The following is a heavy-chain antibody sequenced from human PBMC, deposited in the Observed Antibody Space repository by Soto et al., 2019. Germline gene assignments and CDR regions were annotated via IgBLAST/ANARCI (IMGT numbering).Heavy chain of an antibody. V-gene: IGHV3-11*05. CDR1: GFTFTDYY. CDR3: ARARGSYSLDY. D-gene: IGHD1-26*01. CDR2: ISGSSSDT. Sequence: QVQLVESGGGLVRPGGSLRLSCAASGFTFTDYYMGWIRQAPGKGLECVSYISGSSSDTNYADSVKGRFTITRDNAKNSLYLHMNSLRAEDTAVYYCARARGSYSLDYWGQGTLVTVSS. J-gene: IGHJ4*02.